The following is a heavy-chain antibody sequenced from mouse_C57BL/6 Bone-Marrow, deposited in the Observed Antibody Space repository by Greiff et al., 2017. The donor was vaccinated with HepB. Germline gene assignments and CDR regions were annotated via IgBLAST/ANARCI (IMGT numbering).Heavy chain of an antibody. CDR2: INPSSGYT. CDR3: ARKDYSNYWFAY. Sequence: VQLKESGAELARPGASVKMSCKASGYTFTSYTMHWVKQRPGQGLEWIGYINPSSGYTKYNQKFKDKATLTADKSSSTAYMQLSSLTSEDSAVYYCARKDYSNYWFAYWGQGTLVTVSA. D-gene: IGHD2-5*01. V-gene: IGHV1-4*01. CDR1: GYTFTSYT. J-gene: IGHJ3*01.